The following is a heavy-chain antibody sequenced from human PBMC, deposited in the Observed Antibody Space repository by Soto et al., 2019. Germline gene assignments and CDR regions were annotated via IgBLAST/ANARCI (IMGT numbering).Heavy chain of an antibody. V-gene: IGHV4-34*01. J-gene: IGHJ3*02. D-gene: IGHD6-19*01. CDR2: INHSGST. Sequence: QVQLQQWGAGLLKPSETLSLTCAVYGGSFSGYYWSWIRQPPGKGLEWIGEINHSGSTNYNPSLKSRVTISVDTSKNQFSLKLSSVTAADTAVYYCARGWIAVALTSDAFDIWGQGTMVTVSS. CDR3: ARGWIAVALTSDAFDI. CDR1: GGSFSGYY.